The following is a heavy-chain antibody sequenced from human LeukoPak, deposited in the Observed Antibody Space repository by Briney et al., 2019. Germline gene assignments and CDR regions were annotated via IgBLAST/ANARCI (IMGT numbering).Heavy chain of an antibody. D-gene: IGHD6-19*01. Sequence: GGSLRLSCAASGFTFSSSAMSWVRQAPGKGLEWVSAISNNGGYTYYADSVQGRFTISRDNSKSTLCLQMNSLKTEDTAVYYCTTGGIAVAGGILEDYYYGMDVWGQGTTVTVSS. CDR2: ISNNGGYT. J-gene: IGHJ6*02. CDR1: GFTFSSSA. CDR3: TTGGIAVAGGILEDYYYGMDV. V-gene: IGHV3-23*01.